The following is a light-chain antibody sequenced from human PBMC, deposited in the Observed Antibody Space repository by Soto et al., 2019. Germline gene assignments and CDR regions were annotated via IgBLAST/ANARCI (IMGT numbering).Light chain of an antibody. CDR1: QDIRND. V-gene: IGKV1-17*01. Sequence: DIQMTQSPSSLSASVGDRVTITCRASQDIRNDLGWYQQKQGKAPKRLIYAASSMQSGVTSSFSGSGSGTEFTLTISSLQPEDSASDYCLQHNSYPLTVGGGTNVEIK. J-gene: IGKJ4*01. CDR2: AAS. CDR3: LQHNSYPLT.